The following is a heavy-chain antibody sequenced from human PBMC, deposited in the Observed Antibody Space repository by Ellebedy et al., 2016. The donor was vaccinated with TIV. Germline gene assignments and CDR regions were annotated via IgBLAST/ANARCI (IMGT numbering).Heavy chain of an antibody. V-gene: IGHV5-51*01. CDR2: IYPGDSDT. CDR3: ARQTGDDSFDP. Sequence: GESLKISCKGSGYYFSSYWIGWVRQKPGKGLEWMGTIYPGDSDTRYSPSFQGQVTISADKSNNTAYLRWSSLKASDTAIYFCARQTGDDSFDPWGQGTLVTISS. CDR1: GYYFSSYW. J-gene: IGHJ5*02. D-gene: IGHD3-16*01.